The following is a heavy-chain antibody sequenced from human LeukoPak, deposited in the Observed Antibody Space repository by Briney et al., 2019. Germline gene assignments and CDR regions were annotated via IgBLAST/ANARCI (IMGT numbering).Heavy chain of an antibody. V-gene: IGHV3-30*04. D-gene: IGHD3-16*01. CDR1: GFTFSSYV. Sequence: SGGSLRLSCAASGFTFSSYVMHWVRQAPGKGLEWVAIISYDGGNEYYADSVKGRFTISRDNAKNSLYLQMNSLRAEDTAVYYCARGLGPVFRDYWGQGTLVTVSS. CDR2: ISYDGGNE. CDR3: ARGLGPVFRDY. J-gene: IGHJ4*02.